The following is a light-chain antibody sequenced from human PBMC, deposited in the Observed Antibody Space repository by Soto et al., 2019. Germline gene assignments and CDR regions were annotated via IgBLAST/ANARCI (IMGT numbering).Light chain of an antibody. CDR1: QGVRNW. CDR3: QQAYSFPYT. J-gene: IGKJ2*01. CDR2: AAS. V-gene: IGKV1-12*01. Sequence: DIQMTQSPSSVSASVGDRVTITCRASQGVRNWLAWYQQKPGEAPKLLIYAASTLRRGVPSRFRGSGSGTDFTFTITSLQPEDFATYYCQQAYSFPYTFCQGTKLEIK.